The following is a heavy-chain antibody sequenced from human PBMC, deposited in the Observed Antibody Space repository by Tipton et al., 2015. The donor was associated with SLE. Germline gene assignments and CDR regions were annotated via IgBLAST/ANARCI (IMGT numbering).Heavy chain of an antibody. Sequence: TLSLTCSVSGGSISSHLYYWAWIRQPPGKGLEWIGNIYYSGSSIYYSGSTYYNPSLKSRVTISVDTSKNQFSLKLSSVTAADTAVYYCARETQLAPLGYGVDDWGQGTTVTVSS. CDR3: ARETQLAPLGYGVDD. CDR2: IYYSGSSIYYSGST. D-gene: IGHD6-13*01. CDR1: GGSISSHLYY. V-gene: IGHV4-39*07. J-gene: IGHJ6*02.